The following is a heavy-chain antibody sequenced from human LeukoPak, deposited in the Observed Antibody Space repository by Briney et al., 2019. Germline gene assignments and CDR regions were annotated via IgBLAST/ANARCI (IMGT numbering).Heavy chain of an antibody. D-gene: IGHD3-10*01. CDR3: ARVGDLYGSGNYYDSSWFDP. CDR2: IYYSGST. V-gene: IGHV4-59*08. CDR1: GGSISSYY. Sequence: PSETLSLTCTVSGGSISSYYWSWIRQPPGKGLEWIGYIYYSGSTNYNPSLKSRVTILVDTSKNQFSLKLSSVTAADTAVYYCARVGDLYGSGNYYDSSWFDPWGQGTLVTVYS. J-gene: IGHJ5*02.